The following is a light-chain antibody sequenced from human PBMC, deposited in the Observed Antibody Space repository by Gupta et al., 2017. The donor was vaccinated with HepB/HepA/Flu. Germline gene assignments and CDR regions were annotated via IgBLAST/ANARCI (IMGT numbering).Light chain of an antibody. CDR1: QSLNSNY. Sequence: EIVLTQSPGTLSLSPGERATLSCWASQSLNSNYLAWYQQKPGQAPRLLIYDASSRATGISDRFSGSGSGTTFTLTISRLEPEDFAVYYCQQDSCSPLTFGGGTKVEI. CDR2: DAS. CDR3: QQDSCSPLT. V-gene: IGKV3-20*01. J-gene: IGKJ4*01.